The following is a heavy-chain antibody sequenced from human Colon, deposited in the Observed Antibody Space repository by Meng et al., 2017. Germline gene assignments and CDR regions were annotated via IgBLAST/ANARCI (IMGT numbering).Heavy chain of an antibody. D-gene: IGHD3-10*01. CDR2: IYHSGNT. CDR3: ARRAPLWFGELASFDS. J-gene: IGHJ4*02. CDR1: SGSFSSSNW. V-gene: IGHV4-4*02. Sequence: QVQVQEAGPGLAKPSGTLSLTCTVSSGSFSSSNWWTWGRQPPGKGLEWIGEIYHSGNTNYNPSLKSRVTISVDKSKNQFSLKLNSVTAADTAVYFCARRAPLWFGELASFDSWGQGTLVTVSS.